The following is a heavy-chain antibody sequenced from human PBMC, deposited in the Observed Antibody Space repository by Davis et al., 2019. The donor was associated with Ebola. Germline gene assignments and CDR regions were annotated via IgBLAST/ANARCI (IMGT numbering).Heavy chain of an antibody. CDR1: VITFSSYA. CDR2: ISGSGGST. CDR3: AKGRGSGWPYYFDY. V-gene: IGHV3-23*01. Sequence: GESLKISCTDSVITFSSYAMTWVRQAPGKGLEWVSAISGSGGSTYYADSVKGRFTISRDNSKNTLYLQMNSLRAEDTAVYYCAKGRGSGWPYYFDYWGQGTLVTVSS. J-gene: IGHJ4*02. D-gene: IGHD6-19*01.